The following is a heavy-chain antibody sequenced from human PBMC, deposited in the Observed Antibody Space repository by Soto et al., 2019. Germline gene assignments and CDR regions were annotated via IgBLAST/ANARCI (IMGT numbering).Heavy chain of an antibody. Sequence: SGGSLKLPVTTSGFVFGDYALRWFRQAPGKGAELRGVIRSNTYGGTSEYAPSVKGRFTLSRDDSANSVYLQMHSLKIEDTAVYYCARRAPVTPFDYWGQGT. CDR3: ARRAPVTPFDY. CDR1: GFVFGDYA. D-gene: IGHD4-17*01. J-gene: IGHJ4*02. CDR2: IRSNTYGGTS. V-gene: IGHV3-49*03.